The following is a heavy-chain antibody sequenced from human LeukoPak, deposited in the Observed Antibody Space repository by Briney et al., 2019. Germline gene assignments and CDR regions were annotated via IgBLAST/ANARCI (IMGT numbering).Heavy chain of an antibody. V-gene: IGHV4-39*07. D-gene: IGHD3-3*01. CDR1: GASISSASYY. J-gene: IGHJ5*02. CDR2: MHYTGST. Sequence: SETLSLTCTVSGASISSASYYWGWIRQPPGNGLEWIASMHYTGSTYFSPSLKRRVTISVDTSKTQFSLNLNSVTGADTAVYYCARDPRQGGDFWSATNWFDPWGQGTLVSVSS. CDR3: ARDPRQGGDFWSATNWFDP.